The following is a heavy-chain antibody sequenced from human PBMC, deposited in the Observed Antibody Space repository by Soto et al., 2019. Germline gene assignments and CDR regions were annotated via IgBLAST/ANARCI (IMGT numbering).Heavy chain of an antibody. V-gene: IGHV3-49*03. Sequence: GGSLRLSCTASGFTFGDYAMSWFRQAPGKGLEWVGFIRSKGDGGRTEYAASVKGRFTISRDDSKSIAYLQMNSLKTEDTAMYYCARLNWNRNPDDYWGQGTRVTVSS. CDR1: GFTFGDYA. J-gene: IGHJ4*02. D-gene: IGHD1-1*01. CDR3: ARLNWNRNPDDY. CDR2: IRSKGDGGRT.